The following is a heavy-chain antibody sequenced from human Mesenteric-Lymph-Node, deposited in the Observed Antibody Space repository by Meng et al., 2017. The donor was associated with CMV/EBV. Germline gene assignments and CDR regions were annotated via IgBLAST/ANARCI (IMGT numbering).Heavy chain of an antibody. Sequence: SVKVSCKASGGTFSSYAISWVRQAPGQGLEWMGGIIPIFDTANYAQKFQGRVTITTDESTSTAYMELSSLRSEDTAVYYCARSYGVKGYYFDYWGQGTLVTVSS. CDR2: IIPIFDTA. J-gene: IGHJ4*02. CDR1: GGTFSSYA. V-gene: IGHV1-69*05. CDR3: ARSYGVKGYYFDY. D-gene: IGHD5-18*01.